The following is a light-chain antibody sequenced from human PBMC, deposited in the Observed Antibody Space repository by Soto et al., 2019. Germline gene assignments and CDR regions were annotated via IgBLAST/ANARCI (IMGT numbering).Light chain of an antibody. CDR1: QSVSSN. CDR3: QTYGGGTWT. V-gene: IGKV3-15*01. J-gene: IGKJ1*01. Sequence: ERVSTRSPGTLSVSPGERATLSGRASQSVSSNLAWYQKQPGQARRLLIYGASSRATGIPARFSGSGSGTDFTLNIRRLENEDLAVFYCQTYGGGTWTFGQGTKVDIK. CDR2: GAS.